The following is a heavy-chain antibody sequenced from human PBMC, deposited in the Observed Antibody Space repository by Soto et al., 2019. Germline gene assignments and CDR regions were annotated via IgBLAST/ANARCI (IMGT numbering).Heavy chain of an antibody. V-gene: IGHV4-39*01. J-gene: IGHJ4*02. Sequence: QLQLPESGPGLVKPSETLSLTCTVSGGSISSSSYYWGWIRQHPGKGLEWIGSIYYSGSTYYTPSLKRRVTIPVAKSKNQFSLRLSSVTAADTAVYYCARLEGLATISYYFYYWGQGTLVTVSS. CDR1: GGSISSSSYY. CDR2: IYYSGST. CDR3: ARLEGLATISYYFYY. D-gene: IGHD3-9*01.